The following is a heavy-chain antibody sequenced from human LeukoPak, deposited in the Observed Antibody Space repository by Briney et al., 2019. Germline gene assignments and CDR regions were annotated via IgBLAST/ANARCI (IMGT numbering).Heavy chain of an antibody. CDR3: TTDWGPYDRDPYYFDY. D-gene: IGHD3-22*01. V-gene: IGHV3-15*01. Sequence: GGSLRLSCAASGFTFSNAWMSWVRQAPGKGLEWVGRIKSKTDGGTTDYAAPVKGRFTISRDDPKNTLYLQMNSLKTEDTAVYYCTTDWGPYDRDPYYFDYWGQGTLVTVSS. CDR2: IKSKTDGGTT. CDR1: GFTFSNAW. J-gene: IGHJ4*02.